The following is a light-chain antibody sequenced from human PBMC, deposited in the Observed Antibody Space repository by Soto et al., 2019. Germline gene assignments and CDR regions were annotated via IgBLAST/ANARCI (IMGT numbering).Light chain of an antibody. J-gene: IGKJ1*01. CDR3: QQTHSTPT. V-gene: IGKV1-39*01. CDR2: VTS. Sequence: DIQLTQSPPSLSASVGDKVTITCRASQNIGTTLNWYQLRPGKAPKLLIYVTSTLQTGVPSRFSGSGSGSDFTLTIHNLHPEDFATYSCQQTHSTPTFGQATKVDIK. CDR1: QNIGTT.